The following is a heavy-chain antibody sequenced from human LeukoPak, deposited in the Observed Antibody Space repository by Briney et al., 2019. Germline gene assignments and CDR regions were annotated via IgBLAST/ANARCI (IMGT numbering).Heavy chain of an antibody. CDR2: IYNSESI. CDR3: ARDRSSSYTRDWFDL. V-gene: IGHV4-4*07. J-gene: IGHJ5*02. CDR1: AGSIIGYY. D-gene: IGHD6-13*01. Sequence: SETLSLTCTVSAGSIIGYYWSWIRQPAGKGLEWIGRIYNSESINYNPSLKSRVTMSIDTSKSQFSLKLNSVPAADTAVYYCARDRSSSYTRDWFDLWGQGALVTVSS.